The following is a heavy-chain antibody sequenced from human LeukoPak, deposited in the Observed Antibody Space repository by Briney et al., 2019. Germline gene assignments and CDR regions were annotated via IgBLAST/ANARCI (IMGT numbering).Heavy chain of an antibody. CDR3: AKDGGRITMIVVVIYFDY. D-gene: IGHD3-22*01. V-gene: IGHV3-23*01. J-gene: IGHJ4*02. Sequence: GGSLRLSCAASGFTFSSYAMSWVRQAPGKGLEWVSAISGSGGSTYYADSVKGRFTISRDNSKNTLYLQMDSLRAEDTAVYYCAKDGGRITMIVVVIYFDYWGQGTLVTVSS. CDR1: GFTFSSYA. CDR2: ISGSGGST.